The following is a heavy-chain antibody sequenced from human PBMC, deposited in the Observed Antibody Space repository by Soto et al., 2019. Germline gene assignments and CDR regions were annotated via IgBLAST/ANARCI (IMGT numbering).Heavy chain of an antibody. V-gene: IGHV3-15*01. CDR2: IKSKTDGGTT. Sequence: EVQLVESGGGLVKPGGSLRLSCAASGFTFSNAWMSWVRQAPGKGLEWVGRIKSKTDGGTTDYAAPVKGRFTISRDDSKNTLYLQRNSLKTEDTAVYYCTTGTYYEYVCGSYRYTPLSGYWGQGTLVTVSS. D-gene: IGHD3-16*02. CDR3: TTGTYYEYVCGSYRYTPLSGY. J-gene: IGHJ4*02. CDR1: GFTFSNAW.